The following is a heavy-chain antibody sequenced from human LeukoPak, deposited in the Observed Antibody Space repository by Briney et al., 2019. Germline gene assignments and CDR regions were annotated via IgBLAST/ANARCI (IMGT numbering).Heavy chain of an antibody. V-gene: IGHV3-23*01. CDR1: GFTFSSYG. J-gene: IGHJ6*03. Sequence: GGSLRLSCAASGFTFSSYGMSWVRQAPGKGLEWVSAISGSGGSTYYADSVKGRFTISRDNSKNTLYLQMNSLRAEDTAVYYCAKGPYGSGRNYYYYYYMDVWGKGTTVTISS. CDR2: ISGSGGST. D-gene: IGHD3-10*01. CDR3: AKGPYGSGRNYYYYYYMDV.